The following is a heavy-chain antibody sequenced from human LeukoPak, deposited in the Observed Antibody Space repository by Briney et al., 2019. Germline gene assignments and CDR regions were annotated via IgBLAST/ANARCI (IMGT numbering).Heavy chain of an antibody. J-gene: IGHJ3*02. CDR1: GGSFSGYY. CDR3: ARGNYGPI. D-gene: IGHD4-17*01. Sequence: SETLSLTCAVYGGSFSGYYWSWIRQPPGKGLEWIGEINHSGSTNYNPSLKSRVTISVDTSKNQFSLKLSSVTAADTAVYYCARGNYGPIWGQGTMVTVSP. CDR2: INHSGST. V-gene: IGHV4-34*01.